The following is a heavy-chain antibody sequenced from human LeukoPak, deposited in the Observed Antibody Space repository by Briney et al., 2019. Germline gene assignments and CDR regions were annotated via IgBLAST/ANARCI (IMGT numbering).Heavy chain of an antibody. D-gene: IGHD2-21*02. CDR2: IYPSGST. CDR1: GGSISNYY. J-gene: IGHJ6*03. Sequence: PSETLSLTCSVSGGSISNYYWSWIRQPAGKGLEWIGRIYPSGSTNYGPSLKSRVTISGDKSKNQFSLKMSSVTAADTAVYYCARVGGDCGGDCYHYYSMDVWGKGTTVTVSS. CDR3: ARVGGDCGGDCYHYYSMDV. V-gene: IGHV4-4*07.